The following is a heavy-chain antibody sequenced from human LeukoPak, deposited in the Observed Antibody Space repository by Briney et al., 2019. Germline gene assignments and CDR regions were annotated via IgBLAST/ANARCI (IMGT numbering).Heavy chain of an antibody. CDR2: LWSDASNT. V-gene: IGHV3-33*01. CDR1: GFNFRRYG. J-gene: IGHJ6*02. CDR3: ARDGPHYDLDV. Sequence: GRSLRLSCAASGFNFRRYGLHWVRQAPGKSLEWVAFLWSDASNTNYADSVKGRFTISRDISKNSLYLQMNSLRAEDTAVYYCARDGPHYDLDVWGQGTTVTVSS. D-gene: IGHD3-3*01.